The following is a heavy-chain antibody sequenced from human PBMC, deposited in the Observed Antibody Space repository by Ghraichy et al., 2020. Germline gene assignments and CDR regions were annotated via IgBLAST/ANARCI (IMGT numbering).Heavy chain of an antibody. CDR2: IYTSGST. CDR3: ARGRTLGRISSAFDI. CDR1: GGSISSGSYY. D-gene: IGHD3-3*02. V-gene: IGHV4-61*02. Sequence: SETLSLTCTVSGGSISSGSYYWSWIRQPAGKGLEWIGRIYTSGSTNYNPSLKSRVTMSLDTSKNQFSLKLSSVTAADTAVYYCARGRTLGRISSAFDIWGQGTMVTVSS. J-gene: IGHJ3*02.